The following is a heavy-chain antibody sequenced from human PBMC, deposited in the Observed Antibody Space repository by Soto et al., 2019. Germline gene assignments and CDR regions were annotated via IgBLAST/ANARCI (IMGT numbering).Heavy chain of an antibody. CDR3: ARGGVAMACFDY. V-gene: IGHV1-69*02. J-gene: IGHJ4*02. CDR2: IIPILGIA. CDR1: GGTFSSYT. D-gene: IGHD2-8*01. Sequence: QVQLVQSGAEVKKPGSSVKVSCKASGGTFSSYTISWVRQAPGQGLEWMGRIIPILGIANYAQKFQGRVTITADKSTRTAYMELSSLRSENTDVYYGARGGVAMACFDYWAEGTLVTVSS.